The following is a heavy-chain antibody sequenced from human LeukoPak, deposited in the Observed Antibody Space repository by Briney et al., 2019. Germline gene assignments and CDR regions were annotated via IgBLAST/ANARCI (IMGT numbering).Heavy chain of an antibody. Sequence: GGSLRLSCAASGFTFDDYAMHWVRQGPGKGLEWVSGISWNSGSMGYADSVKGRFTISRDNAKNSLYLQMNSLRAEDTALYYCAKDISPWGQGTLVTVSS. J-gene: IGHJ5*02. CDR3: AKDISP. V-gene: IGHV3-9*01. CDR1: GFTFDDYA. CDR2: ISWNSGSM.